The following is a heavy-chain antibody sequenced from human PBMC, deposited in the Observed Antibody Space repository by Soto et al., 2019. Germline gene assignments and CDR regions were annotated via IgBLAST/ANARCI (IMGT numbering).Heavy chain of an antibody. CDR3: VRLIGNSLLDS. D-gene: IGHD2-8*01. CDR1: GDSVSGNSVT. Sequence: SQTLSLTCAISGDSVSGNSVTWNWIRQSPSRGLEWLGRTYYRSKWYSDYAVSVKSRVTINPDTSKNQFSLQLNSVTPEDTAVFYCVRLIGNSLLDSWGQGTLVTVSS. J-gene: IGHJ5*01. CDR2: TYYRSKWYS. V-gene: IGHV6-1*01.